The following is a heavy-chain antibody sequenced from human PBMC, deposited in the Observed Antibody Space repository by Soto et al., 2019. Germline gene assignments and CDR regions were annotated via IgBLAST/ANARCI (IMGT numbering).Heavy chain of an antibody. Sequence: QLQLQESGPGLVKPSETLSLTCTVSGGSISSSNYFWGWIRQPPGKGLEWIGSMYYSGSTYYNPSLMSRVTISVDTSKNQFSLKLSSVTAADTTMFYCAIHGEWTIRSLNWFTPWGQGILVTVSS. CDR2: MYYSGST. CDR1: GGSISSSNYF. J-gene: IGHJ5*02. D-gene: IGHD4-17*01. V-gene: IGHV4-39*01. CDR3: AIHGEWTIRSLNWFTP.